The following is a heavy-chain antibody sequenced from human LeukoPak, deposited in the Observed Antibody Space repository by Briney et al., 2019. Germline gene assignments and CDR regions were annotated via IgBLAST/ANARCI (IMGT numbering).Heavy chain of an antibody. V-gene: IGHV1-2*02. D-gene: IGHD2/OR15-2a*01. CDR3: ARGRSGLLRPSTTYAT. J-gene: IGHJ5*02. CDR1: GYTFTGYY. CDR2: INPNSGGT. Sequence: VASVKVSCKASGYTFTGYYMHWVRQAPGQGLEWMGWINPNSGGTNYAQKFQGRVTMTRDTSISTAYTELSRLRSDDTAVYYCARGRSGLLRPSTTYATWGQGTLVTVSS.